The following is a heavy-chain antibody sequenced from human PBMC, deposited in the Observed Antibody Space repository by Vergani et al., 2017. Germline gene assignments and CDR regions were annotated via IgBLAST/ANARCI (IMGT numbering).Heavy chain of an antibody. V-gene: IGHV3-30*01. CDR1: GFTFSSYA. CDR3: AREYSGYDRPESSLDY. D-gene: IGHD5-12*01. CDR2: ISYDGSNK. J-gene: IGHJ4*02. Sequence: QVQLVESGGGVVQPGRSLRLSCAASGFTFSSYAMHWVRQAPGKGLEWVAVISYDGSNKYYADSVKGRFTISRGNSKNTLYLQMNSLRAEDTAVYYCAREYSGYDRPESSLDYWGQGTLVTVSS.